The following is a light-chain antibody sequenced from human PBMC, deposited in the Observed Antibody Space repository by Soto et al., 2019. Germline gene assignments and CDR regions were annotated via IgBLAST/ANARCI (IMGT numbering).Light chain of an antibody. V-gene: IGKV3-15*01. Sequence: EIVMTQSPATLSVSPGERATLSCRASQSVSSKLACYQQKPGQAPRLLIYGASTRATGIPARFSGSGSGTEFTLTISSLQSEDFAVYYCQEYNNWHPVTFGGGTKVEIK. CDR3: QEYNNWHPVT. CDR2: GAS. J-gene: IGKJ4*01. CDR1: QSVSSK.